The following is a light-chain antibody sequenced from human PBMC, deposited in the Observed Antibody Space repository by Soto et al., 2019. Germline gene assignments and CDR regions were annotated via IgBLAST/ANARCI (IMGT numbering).Light chain of an antibody. J-gene: IGKJ2*01. CDR3: QQYETSSPFT. V-gene: IGKV1-5*03. CDR2: KAS. Sequence: DIQMTQSPSPLSASVGDRVTITCRASQSISSSLAWYQQKPGKAPRLLIYKASSLENGVPSRFSGSGSGTEFTPTINSLQSDDFATYYCQQYETSSPFTFGQGTKLEI. CDR1: QSISSS.